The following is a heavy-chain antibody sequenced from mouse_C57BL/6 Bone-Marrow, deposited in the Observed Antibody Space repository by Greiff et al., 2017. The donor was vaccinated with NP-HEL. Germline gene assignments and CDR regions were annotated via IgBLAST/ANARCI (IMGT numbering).Heavy chain of an antibody. J-gene: IGHJ2*01. Sequence: EVKLQESGAELVRPGASVKLSCTASGFNIKDDYMHWVKQRPEQGLEWIGWIDPENGDTEYASKFQGKATITADTSSNTAYLQLSSLTSEDTAVYYCTTRVGRFDYWGQGTTLTVSS. V-gene: IGHV14-4*01. CDR2: IDPENGDT. CDR1: GFNIKDDY. CDR3: TTRVGRFDY.